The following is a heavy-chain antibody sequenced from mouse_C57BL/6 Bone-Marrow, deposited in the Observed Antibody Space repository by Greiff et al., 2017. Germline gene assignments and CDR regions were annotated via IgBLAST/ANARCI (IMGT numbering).Heavy chain of an antibody. CDR3: ARRFYFDD. V-gene: IGHV5-6*02. Sequence: EVKLMESGGDLVKPGGSLKLSCAASGFTFSSYGMSWVRQTPDKRLEWVATISSGGSYTYYPDSVKGRFTTSRDNAKNTLYLQMSSLKSEDTAMYYCARRFYFDDWGKGTTLTVSS. J-gene: IGHJ2*01. CDR2: ISSGGSYT. CDR1: GFTFSSYG.